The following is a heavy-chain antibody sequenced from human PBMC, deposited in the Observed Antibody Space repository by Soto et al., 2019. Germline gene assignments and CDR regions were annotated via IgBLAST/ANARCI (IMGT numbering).Heavy chain of an antibody. CDR2: ISWDGGST. D-gene: IGHD6-19*01. V-gene: IGHV3-43*01. CDR1: GFTFDDYT. Sequence: GGSLRLSCAASGFTFDDYTMHWVRQAPGKGLEWVSLISWDGGSTYYADSVKGRFTISRDNSKNSLYLQMNSLRTEDTALYYSAKDISPGVAVAGTLDYWGQGTLVTVSS. CDR3: AKDISPGVAVAGTLDY. J-gene: IGHJ4*02.